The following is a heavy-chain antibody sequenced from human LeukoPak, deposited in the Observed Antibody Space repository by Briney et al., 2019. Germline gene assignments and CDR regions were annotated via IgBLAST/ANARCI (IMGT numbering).Heavy chain of an antibody. J-gene: IGHJ4*02. CDR1: GGSISSGDYY. V-gene: IGHV4-30-4*01. D-gene: IGHD6-13*01. CDR3: ARVSMIAAAANFDY. CDR2: IYYSGST. Sequence: SETLSLTCTVSGGSISSGDYYWSWIRQPPGKGLEWIGYIYYSGSTYYNPSLKSRVTISVDTSKNQFSLKLSSVTAADTAVYYCARVSMIAAAANFDYWGQGTLVTVSS.